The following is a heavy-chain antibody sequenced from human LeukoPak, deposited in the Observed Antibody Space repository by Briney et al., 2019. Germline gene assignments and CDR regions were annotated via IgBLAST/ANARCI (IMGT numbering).Heavy chain of an antibody. D-gene: IGHD3-22*01. Sequence: ASVKISCKVSAYTFTDYYMHWVQQAPGKGLEWMGLVDPEDGETIYAEKFQGRVTITADTSTDTAYMELSSLRSEDTAVYYCATAYYYDSSGPPDYCGQGTLVTVSS. CDR3: ATAYYYDSSGPPDY. J-gene: IGHJ4*02. V-gene: IGHV1-69-2*01. CDR1: AYTFTDYY. CDR2: VDPEDGET.